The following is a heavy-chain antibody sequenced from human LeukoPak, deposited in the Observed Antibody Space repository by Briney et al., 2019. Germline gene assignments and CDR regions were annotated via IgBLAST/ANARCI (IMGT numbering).Heavy chain of an antibody. CDR1: GGSVTSGSFY. D-gene: IGHD2-21*01. V-gene: IGHV4-61*02. J-gene: IGHJ6*02. CDR3: ARDSMRGILWAMDV. CDR2: VYSSGST. Sequence: SETLSLTRTVSGGSVTSGSFYWSWIRQPAGKGLEWIGRVYSSGSTNYNPSLESRVTISVGTSKNQFSLKLKSVTAADTAVYYCARDSMRGILWAMDVWGQGTTVTVSS.